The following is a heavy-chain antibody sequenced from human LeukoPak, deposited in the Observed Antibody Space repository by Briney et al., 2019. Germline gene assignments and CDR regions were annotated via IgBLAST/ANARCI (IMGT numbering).Heavy chain of an antibody. CDR1: GFTFNNFA. Sequence: GGSLRLSCAASGFTFNNFAMTWVRQAPRKGLEWVSAIGGDGRTTHYADSVKGRFTIFRDNSKDMLYLQMNNLRVEDTAIYYCAKDIGPLRFLERPGDWFDPWGQGTLVSVSP. D-gene: IGHD3-3*01. J-gene: IGHJ5*02. CDR3: AKDIGPLRFLERPGDWFDP. CDR2: IGGDGRTT. V-gene: IGHV3-23*01.